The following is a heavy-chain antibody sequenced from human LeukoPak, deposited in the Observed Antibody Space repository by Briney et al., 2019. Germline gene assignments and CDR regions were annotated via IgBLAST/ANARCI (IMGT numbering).Heavy chain of an antibody. CDR3: ARVIVPAAVVNWFDP. CDR1: GGSISSGDYY. CDR2: IYYSGST. V-gene: IGHV4-30-4*08. J-gene: IGHJ5*02. D-gene: IGHD2-2*01. Sequence: SETLSLTCTVSGGSISSGDYYWSWIRQPPGKGLEWLGYIYYSGSTYYNPSLKSRVTISVDTSKNQFSLRLSSVTAADTAVYYCARVIVPAAVVNWFDPGGQGTLVTVSS.